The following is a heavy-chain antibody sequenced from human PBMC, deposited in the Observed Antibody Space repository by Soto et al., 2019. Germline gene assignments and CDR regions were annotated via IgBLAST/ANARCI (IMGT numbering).Heavy chain of an antibody. CDR3: ARRQWLRIFDC. Sequence: SETLSLTCTVSGGSMTGFYWSWIRQPPGKGLEWIAFIYYSGNTNYNPSLKSRDNISVDTSKNQFSLKLSSLIAADTAVYYCARRQWLRIFDCWGQGTLVTVSS. CDR1: GGSMTGFY. V-gene: IGHV4-59*08. CDR2: IYYSGNT. D-gene: IGHD5-12*01. J-gene: IGHJ4*02.